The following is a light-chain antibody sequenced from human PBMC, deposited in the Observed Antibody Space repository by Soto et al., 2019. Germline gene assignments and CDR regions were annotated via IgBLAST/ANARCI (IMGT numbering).Light chain of an antibody. CDR2: EVT. J-gene: IGLJ2*01. Sequence: QSALTQPASVSGSPGQSITISCTGTSNDVGNYNYVSWFQQHPGKPPKLMIYEVTNRPSGVSHRFSGSKAGITASLTISGLQPEDEADYYCQSYDSSLSAVVFGGGTKLTVL. V-gene: IGLV2-14*01. CDR3: QSYDSSLSAVV. CDR1: SNDVGNYNY.